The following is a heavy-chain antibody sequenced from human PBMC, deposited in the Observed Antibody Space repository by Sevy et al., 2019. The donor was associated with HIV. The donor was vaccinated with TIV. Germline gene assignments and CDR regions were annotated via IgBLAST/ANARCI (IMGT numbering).Heavy chain of an antibody. CDR1: GFTFSNTW. Sequence: GGSLRLSCAASGFTFSNTWMSWVRQAPGKGLELVGRIKSKNDGGTTDYASPVIGRFTITRDDSKSTLYLRVNSLKIEETAVYYCTTMGWHGGFDFWGQGTMVTVSS. D-gene: IGHD4-17*01. V-gene: IGHV3-15*01. CDR2: IKSKNDGGTT. CDR3: TTMGWHGGFDF. J-gene: IGHJ3*01.